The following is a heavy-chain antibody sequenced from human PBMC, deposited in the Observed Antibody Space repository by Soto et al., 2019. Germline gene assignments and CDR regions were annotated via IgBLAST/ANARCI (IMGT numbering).Heavy chain of an antibody. J-gene: IGHJ4*02. Sequence: HPGGSLRLSCAASGFTFSSYGMHWVRQAPGKGLEWVAVIWYDGSNKYYADSVKGRFTISRDNSKNTLYLQMNSLRAEDTAVYYCARDRWFGEFDYWGQGTLVTVSS. CDR3: ARDRWFGEFDY. CDR1: GFTFSSYG. D-gene: IGHD3-10*01. CDR2: IWYDGSNK. V-gene: IGHV3-33*01.